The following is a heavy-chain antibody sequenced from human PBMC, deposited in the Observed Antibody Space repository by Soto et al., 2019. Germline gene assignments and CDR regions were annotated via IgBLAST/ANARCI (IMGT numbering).Heavy chain of an antibody. V-gene: IGHV4-31*03. CDR3: AGDPGGNSNDWYFDL. J-gene: IGHJ2*01. CDR2: IYYSGST. CDR1: GGSISSGGYY. Sequence: QVQLQESGPGLVKPSQTLSLTCTVSGGSISSGGYYWNWIRQHPGKGLEWIGYIYYSGSTYYNPSLKSRVTISVDTSKNQFSLKLSSVTAADTAVYYCAGDPGGNSNDWYFDLWGRGTLVTVSS. D-gene: IGHD2-21*02.